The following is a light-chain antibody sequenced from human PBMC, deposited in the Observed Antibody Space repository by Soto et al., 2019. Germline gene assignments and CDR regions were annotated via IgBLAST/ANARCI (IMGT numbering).Light chain of an antibody. V-gene: IGKV3-15*01. CDR2: GES. Sequence: EIVMTQSPATLSVSPGERATLSCRASQSVSSNFAWYQRKPGQAPRLLIDGESTRATGIPARFSGSGSGTEFTLTISNLQSEDFAVYQCQQYKNWPLTFGGGTKVEIK. J-gene: IGKJ4*01. CDR3: QQYKNWPLT. CDR1: QSVSSN.